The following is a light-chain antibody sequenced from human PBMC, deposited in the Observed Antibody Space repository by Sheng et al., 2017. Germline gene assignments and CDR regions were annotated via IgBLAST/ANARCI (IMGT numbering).Light chain of an antibody. CDR1: QSVSSST. J-gene: IGKJ3*01. CDR3: QQFST. V-gene: IGKV3-20*01. CDR2: GAS. Sequence: EIVLTQSPATLSLSPGERATLSCWASQSVSSSTLAWYQQKPGQAPRLLIYGASTRATGIPDRFSGSGSGTDFTLTISRLEPEDFAVYYCQQFSTFGPGTKVDIK.